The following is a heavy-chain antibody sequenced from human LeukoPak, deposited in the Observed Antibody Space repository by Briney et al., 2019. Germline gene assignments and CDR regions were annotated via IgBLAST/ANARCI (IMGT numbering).Heavy chain of an antibody. Sequence: ASVKVSCKVSGYTLTELSMHWVRQAPGKGLEWMGGFDPEDGETIYAQKFQGRVTMTEDTSTDTAYMELNSLRAEDTAVYYCAVGSGRYSPYYFDYWGQGTLVSVSS. J-gene: IGHJ4*02. V-gene: IGHV1-24*01. D-gene: IGHD3-10*01. CDR2: FDPEDGET. CDR1: GYTLTELS. CDR3: AVGSGRYSPYYFDY.